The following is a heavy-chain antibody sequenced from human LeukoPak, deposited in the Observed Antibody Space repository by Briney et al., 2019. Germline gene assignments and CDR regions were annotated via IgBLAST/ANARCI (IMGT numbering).Heavy chain of an antibody. CDR3: AKASPESAWFDP. Sequence: PGGYLSLSCAASGFTFSSYCMHWVRQAPGKGLEWVAVISYDGSNKYYADSVKGRVTISRDNSKNTLYLQMNSLGAEDTAVYYCAKASPESAWFDPWGQGTLVTVSS. CDR1: GFTFSSYC. CDR2: ISYDGSNK. V-gene: IGHV3-30*18. D-gene: IGHD1-14*01. J-gene: IGHJ5*02.